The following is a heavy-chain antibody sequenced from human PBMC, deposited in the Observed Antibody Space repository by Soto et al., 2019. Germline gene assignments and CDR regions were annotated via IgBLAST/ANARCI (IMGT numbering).Heavy chain of an antibody. J-gene: IGHJ4*02. CDR2: VRGKTNNYAT. V-gene: IGHV3-73*01. Sequence: DVQVVQSGGGLVQPGGSLKLSCAASGFAFNDSAMHWVRQASGKGLEWVARVRGKTNNYATAYPVSVRGRFTVSRDDSMGTTYLQMNSLKTEDTAMYYCTNNFVWGQGVLVTVSS. D-gene: IGHD2-15*01. CDR3: TNNFV. CDR1: GFAFNDSA.